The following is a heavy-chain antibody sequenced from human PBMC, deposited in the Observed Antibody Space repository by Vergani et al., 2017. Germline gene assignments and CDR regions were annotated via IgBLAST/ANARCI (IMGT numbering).Heavy chain of an antibody. D-gene: IGHD3-16*01. Sequence: QMQLQESGPGLVKASETLSLTCTASGDSIISRSYYWGWIRQPPGKGLEWIGSIYNSGNGDSSSSLKRRVTISADTSKNQFSLRLTSVTAADTAVYYCASGKYYSDSTSHFRGRYFDVWGRGTLVTVPS. J-gene: IGHJ2*01. CDR3: ASGKYYSDSTSHFRGRYFDV. CDR1: GDSIISRSYY. CDR2: IYNSGNG. V-gene: IGHV4-39*01.